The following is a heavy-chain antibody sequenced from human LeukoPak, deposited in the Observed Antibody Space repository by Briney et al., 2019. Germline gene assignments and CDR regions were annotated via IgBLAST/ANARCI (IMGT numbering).Heavy chain of an antibody. Sequence: GGSLRLSCVVSGFTFSSYWMHWVRQAPGKGLVWVSRINSDGSSTSYADSVKGRFTISRDNAKNTLYLQMSSLRAEDTAVYYCARDGSGYDDAFDIWGQGTMVTVSS. D-gene: IGHD3-10*01. CDR3: ARDGSGYDDAFDI. CDR2: INSDGSST. J-gene: IGHJ3*02. V-gene: IGHV3-74*01. CDR1: GFTFSSYW.